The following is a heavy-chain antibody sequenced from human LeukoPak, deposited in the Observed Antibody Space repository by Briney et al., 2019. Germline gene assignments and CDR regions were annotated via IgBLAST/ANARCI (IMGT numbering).Heavy chain of an antibody. V-gene: IGHV4-59*01. CDR3: ARFADRRITMILNAFDI. CDR1: GGSISSYY. D-gene: IGHD3-22*01. J-gene: IGHJ3*02. CDR2: IYYSGST. Sequence: KTSETLSLTCTVSGGSISSYYWSWIRQPPGKGLEWIGYIYYSGSTNYNPSLKSRVTISVDTSKNQFSLKLSSVTAADTAVYYCARFADRRITMILNAFDIWGQGTMVTVSS.